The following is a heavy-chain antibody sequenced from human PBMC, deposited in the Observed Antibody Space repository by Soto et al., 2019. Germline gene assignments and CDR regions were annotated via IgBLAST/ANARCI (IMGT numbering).Heavy chain of an antibody. CDR2: INPNSGGT. CDR1: GYTFTGYS. D-gene: IGHD3-22*01. CDR3: AGLTYNNYDSRGSYNWFDP. V-gene: IGHV1-2*04. Sequence: ASVKVSCKASGYTFTGYSMHWVRQAPGQGLEWMGWINPNSGGTNYAQKFQGWVTMTRDTSISTAYMELSRLRSDDTAVYYCAGLTYNNYDSRGSYNWFDPWGQGTLVTVSS. J-gene: IGHJ5*02.